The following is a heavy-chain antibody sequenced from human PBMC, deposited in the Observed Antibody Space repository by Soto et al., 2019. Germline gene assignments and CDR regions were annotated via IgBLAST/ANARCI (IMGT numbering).Heavy chain of an antibody. J-gene: IGHJ4*02. D-gene: IGHD3-22*01. CDR1: GGSVRSGSYY. V-gene: IGHV4-61*01. CDR2: IYQSGTT. Sequence: SETLSLTCSVSGGSVRSGSYYWTWIQQPPGKGLEWIGYIYQSGTTNYNASLKSRVTISIDTSKNQFFLKLNSVTAADTAVYYCARDSSGRHDYWGQGTLVTVSS. CDR3: ARDSSGRHDY.